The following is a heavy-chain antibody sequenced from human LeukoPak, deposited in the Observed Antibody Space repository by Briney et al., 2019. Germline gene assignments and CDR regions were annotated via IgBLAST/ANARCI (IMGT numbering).Heavy chain of an antibody. CDR2: ISSSSSYI. J-gene: IGHJ4*02. CDR3: VSSDYGGLDN. Sequence: GGSLRLSCAASGFTFSSYRMNWVRQAPGKGLEWVSSISSSSSYIYYADSVKGRFTISRDNARNSLYLQMNSLRAEDTAVYHCVSSDYGGLDNWGQGTLVTVSS. D-gene: IGHD4-17*01. CDR1: GFTFSSYR. V-gene: IGHV3-21*01.